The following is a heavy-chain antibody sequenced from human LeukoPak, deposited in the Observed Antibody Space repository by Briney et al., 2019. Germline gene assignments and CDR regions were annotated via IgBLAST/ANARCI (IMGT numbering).Heavy chain of an antibody. J-gene: IGHJ4*02. CDR3: AKLRSGGGGRIAVAGPFDY. Sequence: GGSLRLSCAASEFTFSSYGMSWVRQAPGKGLEWVSAISGSGGSTYYADSVKGRFTISRDNSKNTLYLQMNSLRAEDTAVYYCAKLRSGGGGRIAVAGPFDYWGQGTLVTVSS. V-gene: IGHV3-23*01. CDR1: EFTFSSYG. CDR2: ISGSGGST. D-gene: IGHD6-19*01.